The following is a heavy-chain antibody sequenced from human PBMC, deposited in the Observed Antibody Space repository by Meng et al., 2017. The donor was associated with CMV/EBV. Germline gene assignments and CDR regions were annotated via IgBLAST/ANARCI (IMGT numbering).Heavy chain of an antibody. D-gene: IGHD5-12*01. Sequence: GESLKISCAASGFTCNTYGMHWVRQAPGKGLEWVAVLSYDGSIEKYADSVKGRFAISRDNSKNTLFLNMNSLTPEDTGVYYCARDKVLRLRGGDYYYGMDVWGQGTTVTVSS. CDR1: GFTCNTYG. CDR2: LSYDGSIE. V-gene: IGHV3-30*03. CDR3: ARDKVLRLRGGDYYYGMDV. J-gene: IGHJ6*02.